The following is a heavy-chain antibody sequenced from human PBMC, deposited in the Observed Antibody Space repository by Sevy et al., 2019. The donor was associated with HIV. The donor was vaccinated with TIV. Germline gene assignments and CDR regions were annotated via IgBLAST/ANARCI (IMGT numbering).Heavy chain of an antibody. Sequence: GESLKISCKGSGYTFTSYWIGWVRQMPGKGLEWMGIIYPGHSDIRYSPSFQGQVTISADKSINTAFLQWSSLKASDTAIYYCTRCRGDGYNEFDYWGQGTLVTVSS. CDR1: GYTFTSYW. CDR2: IYPGHSDI. V-gene: IGHV5-51*01. CDR3: TRCRGDGYNEFDY. J-gene: IGHJ4*02. D-gene: IGHD3-10*01.